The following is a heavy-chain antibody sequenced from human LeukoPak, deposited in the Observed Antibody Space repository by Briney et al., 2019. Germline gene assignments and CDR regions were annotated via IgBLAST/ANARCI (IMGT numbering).Heavy chain of an antibody. CDR2: IYSDGST. Sequence: PGGSLRLSCAASKFTFSTYAMKWVRQAPGKGLERVSVIYSDGSTYYADSVKGRFTISRDNSKNMLSLQMNSLRAEDTALYYCTREAGATDYWGQGSLVTVSS. V-gene: IGHV3-66*01. CDR1: KFTFSTYA. CDR3: TREAGATDY. D-gene: IGHD1-26*01. J-gene: IGHJ4*02.